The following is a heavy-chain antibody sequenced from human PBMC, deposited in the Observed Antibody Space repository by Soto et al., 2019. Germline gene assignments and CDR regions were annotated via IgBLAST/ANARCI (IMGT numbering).Heavy chain of an antibody. CDR3: ARVVRVGNEDWYFDL. V-gene: IGHV3-13*01. CDR1: GFTFSSYD. J-gene: IGHJ2*01. Sequence: EVQLVESGGGLVQPGGSLRLSCAASGFTFSSYDMHWVRQATGKGLEWVSAIGTAGDTYYPGSVKGRFTISRENAKNSLYLQMNSLRAGGPAVYYCARVVRVGNEDWYFDLWGRGTLVTVSS. D-gene: IGHD2-2*01. CDR2: IGTAGDT.